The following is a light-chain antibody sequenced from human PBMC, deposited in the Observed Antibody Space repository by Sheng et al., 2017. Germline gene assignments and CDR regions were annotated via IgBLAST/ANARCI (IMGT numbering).Light chain of an antibody. V-gene: IGLV8-61*01. J-gene: IGLJ1*01. CDR2: STS. Sequence: QTVVTQEPSFSVSPGGTVTLTCGLTSGSVSTTSSPSWYQQTPGQAPRTLIYSTSARSSGVPDRFSGSILGNKAALTITGAQADDESDYYCLLYVCPGSYVFGTGTKVTVL. CDR1: SGSVSTTSS. CDR3: LLYVCPGSYV.